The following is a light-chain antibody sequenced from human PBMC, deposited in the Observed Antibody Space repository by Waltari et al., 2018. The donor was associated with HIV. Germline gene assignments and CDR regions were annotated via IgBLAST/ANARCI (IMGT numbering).Light chain of an antibody. CDR1: RTLYFNSNNQNY. Sequence: IVMTQSPDSLPVSLGERATINCRSSRTLYFNSNNQNYLAWYQQKPGQSPKVLISWTSTRESGVPDRFSGAGSGTDFTLSISSLQAEDVAVYYCQQYYDSPYTFGQGTKLEIK. CDR2: WTS. V-gene: IGKV4-1*01. J-gene: IGKJ2*01. CDR3: QQYYDSPYT.